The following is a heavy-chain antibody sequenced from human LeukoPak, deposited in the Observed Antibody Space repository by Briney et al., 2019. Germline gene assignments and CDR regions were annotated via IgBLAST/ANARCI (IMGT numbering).Heavy chain of an antibody. CDR3: ARRLTQYDCFDP. J-gene: IGHJ5*02. D-gene: IGHD2-2*01. CDR1: GDSVSSNSVT. CDR2: TYYRSTWYN. V-gene: IGHV6-1*01. Sequence: SQTLSLTCALSGDSVSSNSVTWNWIRQSPSKGLEWLGRTYYRSTWYNDYAVSVRGRITVNPDTSKNQFSLHLNSVTPEDTAVYYCARRLTQYDCFDPWGQGILVTVSS.